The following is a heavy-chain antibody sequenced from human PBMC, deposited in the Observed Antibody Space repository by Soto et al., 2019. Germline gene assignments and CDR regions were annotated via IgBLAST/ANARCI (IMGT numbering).Heavy chain of an antibody. CDR3: ATSEWNDAFDI. D-gene: IGHD3-3*01. V-gene: IGHV3-15*01. Sequence: EVQLVESGGGLVKPGGSLRLSCAASGFTFSNVWMTWIRQAPGKGLEWVGRIKRKTDGETTDYGAPVKGRFTDSRDDSKNTLYLQMNSLKTEDTGLYYCATSEWNDAFDIWGHGTMVTVSS. J-gene: IGHJ3*02. CDR1: GFTFSNVW. CDR2: IKRKTDGETT.